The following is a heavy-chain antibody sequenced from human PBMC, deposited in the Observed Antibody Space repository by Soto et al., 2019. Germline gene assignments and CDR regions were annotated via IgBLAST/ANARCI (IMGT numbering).Heavy chain of an antibody. V-gene: IGHV1-2*04. Sequence: ASVKVSCKASGYTFTGYYMHWVRQAPGQGLEWMGWINPNSGGTNYAQKFQGWVTMTRDTSISTAYMELSRLRSDDTAVYYCARGAGGCSGGSCYPEYSYYYYMDVWGKGTTVTVSS. CDR2: INPNSGGT. D-gene: IGHD2-15*01. CDR1: GYTFTGYY. J-gene: IGHJ6*03. CDR3: ARGAGGCSGGSCYPEYSYYYYMDV.